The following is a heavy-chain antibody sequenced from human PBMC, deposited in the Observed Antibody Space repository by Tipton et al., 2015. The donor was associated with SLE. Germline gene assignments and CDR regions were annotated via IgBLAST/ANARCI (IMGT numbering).Heavy chain of an antibody. J-gene: IGHJ6*02. CDR2: IVGSDSST. CDR3: AKDGARGYYYYGMDV. V-gene: IGHV3-23*01. Sequence: GSLRLSCAASGFTFSGYTMSWVRQAPGKGLEWVSVIVGSDSSTHYADSVKGRFSISRDNSKNTLYLQMNSLRAEDTAVYYCAKDGARGYYYYGMDVWGQGTTVTVSS. D-gene: IGHD3-16*01. CDR1: GFTFSGYT.